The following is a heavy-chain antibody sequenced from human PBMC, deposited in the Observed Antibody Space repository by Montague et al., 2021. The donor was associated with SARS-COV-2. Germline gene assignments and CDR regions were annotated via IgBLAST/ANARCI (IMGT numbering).Heavy chain of an antibody. CDR1: GFTFSSYG. J-gene: IGHJ4*02. D-gene: IGHD3-3*01. CDR3: AREAEIFGVVISPLFY. V-gene: IGHV3-33*01. CDR2: IWYDGSNK. Sequence: SLRLSCAASGFTFSSYGMHWVRQAPGMGLEWVAVIWYDGSNKYYADSVKGRFTISRDNSKNTLYLQMNSLRAEDTAVYYCAREAEIFGVVISPLFYWGQGTLVTVSS.